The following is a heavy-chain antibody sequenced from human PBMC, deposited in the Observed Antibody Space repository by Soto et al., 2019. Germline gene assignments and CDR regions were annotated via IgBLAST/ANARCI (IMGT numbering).Heavy chain of an antibody. J-gene: IGHJ4*02. CDR3: ARGWGYDSNDYYYAY. Sequence: QVQLVQSGAEVKKPGSSVKVSCKASGGTFSSYAISWVRQAPGQGLEWMGGIIPIFGTANHAQKFQGRVTIIADESTSTVYMELSSLRSEGTAMYYCARGWGYDSNDYYYAYWGQGTLVIVSS. D-gene: IGHD3-22*01. CDR1: GGTFSSYA. V-gene: IGHV1-69*01. CDR2: IIPIFGTA.